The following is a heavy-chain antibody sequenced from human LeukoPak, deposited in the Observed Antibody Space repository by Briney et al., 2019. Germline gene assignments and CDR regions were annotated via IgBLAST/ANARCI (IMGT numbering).Heavy chain of an antibody. D-gene: IGHD2-2*01. CDR3: AKTAVVPAAIGGYFDY. CDR1: GFTFSSYG. V-gene: IGHV3-30*02. CDR2: IRYDGSNK. J-gene: IGHJ4*02. Sequence: GGSLRLSCAASGFTFSSYGMHWVRQAPGKGLEWVAFIRYDGSNKYYADSVKGRFTISRDNSKNTLYLQMNSLRAEDTAVYYCAKTAVVPAAIGGYFDYWGQGTLVTVSS.